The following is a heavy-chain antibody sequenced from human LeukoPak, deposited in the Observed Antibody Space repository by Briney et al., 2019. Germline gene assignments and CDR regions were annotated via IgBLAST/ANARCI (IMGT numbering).Heavy chain of an antibody. CDR3: AGDTARITIFGVAKYMDV. V-gene: IGHV1-2*02. D-gene: IGHD3-3*01. CDR1: GYTFTDYY. CDR2: INPNSGDT. J-gene: IGHJ6*03. Sequence: ASVKVSCKASGYTFTDYYMHWVRQAPGQGLEWMGWINPNSGDTKYAQKFQGRVTMTRDTSITIAYMEVSRLRSDDTAVYYCAGDTARITIFGVAKYMDVWGKGTTVTVSS.